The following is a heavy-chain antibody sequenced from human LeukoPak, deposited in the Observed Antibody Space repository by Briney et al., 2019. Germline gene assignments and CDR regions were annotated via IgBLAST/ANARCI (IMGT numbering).Heavy chain of an antibody. CDR3: ARDLYYGGNYDY. CDR2: ISSSSSTI. CDR1: GFTFRSYS. Sequence: GGSLRLSCEASGFTFRSYSMNWVRQAPGKGLEWVSYISSSSSTIYYADSVKGRFTISRDNAKNSLYLQMNSLRDEDTAVYCCARDLYYGGNYDYWGQGTLVTVSS. D-gene: IGHD4-23*01. V-gene: IGHV3-48*02. J-gene: IGHJ4*02.